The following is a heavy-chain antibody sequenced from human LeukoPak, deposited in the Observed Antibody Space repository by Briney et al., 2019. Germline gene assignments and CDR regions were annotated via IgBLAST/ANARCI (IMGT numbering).Heavy chain of an antibody. Sequence: GGSLRLSCAASGFTFSSYSMNWVRQAPGKGLEWVSSISSSSSYIYYADSVKGRFTISRDNAKNSLYLQMNSLRAEDTAVYYCARERWNDGGWYFDLWGRGTLVTVSS. CDR3: ARERWNDGGWYFDL. V-gene: IGHV3-21*01. J-gene: IGHJ2*01. CDR1: GFTFSSYS. CDR2: ISSSSSYI. D-gene: IGHD1-1*01.